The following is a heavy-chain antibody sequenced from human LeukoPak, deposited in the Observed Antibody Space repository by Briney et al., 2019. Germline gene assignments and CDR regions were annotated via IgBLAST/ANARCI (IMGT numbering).Heavy chain of an antibody. CDR3: ARGDSSSWFPQPEWFDP. CDR1: GYTFTSHA. Sequence: GASVKVSCKASGYTFTSHAMNWVRQAPGQGLEWMGWINTNTGNPTYAQGFTGRFVFSLDTSVSTAYLQISSLKAEDTAVYYCARGDSSSWFPQPEWFDPWGQGTLVTVSS. V-gene: IGHV7-4-1*02. CDR2: INTNTGNP. D-gene: IGHD6-13*01. J-gene: IGHJ5*02.